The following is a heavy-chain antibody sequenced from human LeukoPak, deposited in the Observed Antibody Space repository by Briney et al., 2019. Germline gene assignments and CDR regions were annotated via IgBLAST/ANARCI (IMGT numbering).Heavy chain of an antibody. CDR1: GFTVSSNY. CDR2: IYSGGST. Sequence: GGSLRLSCAASGFTVSSNYMSWVRQAPGKGLEWVSVIYSGGSTYYADSVKGRFTISRDNSKNTLYLQMNSLRAEDTAVYYCARGERPGTYYYYGMDVWGQGTTVTVS. V-gene: IGHV3-53*01. CDR3: ARGERPGTYYYYGMDV. J-gene: IGHJ6*02. D-gene: IGHD6-6*01.